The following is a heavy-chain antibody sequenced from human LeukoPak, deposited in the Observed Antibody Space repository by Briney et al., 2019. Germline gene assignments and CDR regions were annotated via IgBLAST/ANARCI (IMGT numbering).Heavy chain of an antibody. J-gene: IGHJ5*02. CDR3: ARGSEMATMGSSFDP. V-gene: IGHV3-21*06. Sequence: GGSLRLSCAASGFTFSSYAMNWVRQAPGKGLEWVSSISSSGSNIFYADSLKGRFTISRDNTKNSVYLQMNSLRAEDTAVYYCARGSEMATMGSSFDPWARELWSPSPQ. CDR2: ISSSGSNI. D-gene: IGHD5-24*01. CDR1: GFTFSSYA.